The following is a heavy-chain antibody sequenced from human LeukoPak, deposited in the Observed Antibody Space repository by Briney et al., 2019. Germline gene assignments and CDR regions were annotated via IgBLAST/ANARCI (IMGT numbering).Heavy chain of an antibody. CDR2: IFSHGET. D-gene: IGHD3-16*01. J-gene: IGHJ4*02. V-gene: IGHV3-66*01. CDR1: GFTVGNNY. Sequence: PGGSLRLSCAASGFTVGNNYMNWVRQAPGKGLEWVSLIFSHGETSYADSVKGRFTISRDNSKNTLYLQMNGLRVEDTAVYYCARGPRLRGRYFDYWGQGTLVTVSS. CDR3: ARGPRLRGRYFDY.